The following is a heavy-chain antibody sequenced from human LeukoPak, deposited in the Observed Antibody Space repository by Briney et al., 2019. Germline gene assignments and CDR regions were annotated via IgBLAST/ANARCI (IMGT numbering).Heavy chain of an antibody. V-gene: IGHV1-69*05. D-gene: IGHD4-17*01. CDR1: GGTFSNYA. Sequence: GSSVKVSCKASGGTFSNYAISWVRQAPGQGREWMGRIIPIFGTANYAQKFQGRVTITTDESTSTAYMELSSLRSEDTAVYYCARERTTVTKLNYYYYMDVWGKGTTVTVSS. CDR2: IIPIFGTA. CDR3: ARERTTVTKLNYYYYMDV. J-gene: IGHJ6*03.